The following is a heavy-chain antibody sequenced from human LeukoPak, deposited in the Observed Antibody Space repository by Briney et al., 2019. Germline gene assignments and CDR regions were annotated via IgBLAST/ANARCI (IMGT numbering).Heavy chain of an antibody. V-gene: IGHV3-48*01. D-gene: IGHD4-17*01. CDR2: ISSSSSTI. CDR1: GFTFSSYS. CDR3: ARESANDYGDNHAGACLDY. J-gene: IGHJ4*02. Sequence: GGSLRLSCAASGFTFSSYSMNWVRQAPGKGLEWVSYISSSSSTIYYADSVKGRFTISRDNAKNSLYLQMNSLRAEDTAVYYCARESANDYGDNHAGACLDYWGQGNLVTVSS.